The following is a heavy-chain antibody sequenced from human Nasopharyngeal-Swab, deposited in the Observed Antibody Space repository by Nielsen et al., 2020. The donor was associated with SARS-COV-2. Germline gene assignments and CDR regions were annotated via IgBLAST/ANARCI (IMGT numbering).Heavy chain of an antibody. V-gene: IGHV4-39*01. CDR1: CGSISSSSYY. D-gene: IGHD6-6*01. Sequence: ESLKISCTVSCGSISSSSYYWGWIRQPPGKGLEWIGSIYYSGSTYYNPSLKSRVTISVDTSKNQFSLKLSSVTAADTAVYYCASIAAPVLYFDYWGQGTLVTVSS. CDR2: IYYSGST. J-gene: IGHJ4*02. CDR3: ASIAAPVLYFDY.